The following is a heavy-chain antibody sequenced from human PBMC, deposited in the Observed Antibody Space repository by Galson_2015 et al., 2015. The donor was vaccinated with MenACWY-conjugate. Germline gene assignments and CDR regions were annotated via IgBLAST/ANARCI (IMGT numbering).Heavy chain of an antibody. J-gene: IGHJ4*02. Sequence: SLRLSCAASAFTFSSFEMNWVRQAPGKGLEWVSYISSSGTTIYYSDSVKGRFTISRDNAKNSLYLQMNSLRAEDTAVYYCARLAVPGLNWGPGTLGPVSS. V-gene: IGHV3-48*03. CDR2: ISSSGTTI. CDR1: AFTFSSFE. CDR3: ARLAVPGLN. D-gene: IGHD6-19*01.